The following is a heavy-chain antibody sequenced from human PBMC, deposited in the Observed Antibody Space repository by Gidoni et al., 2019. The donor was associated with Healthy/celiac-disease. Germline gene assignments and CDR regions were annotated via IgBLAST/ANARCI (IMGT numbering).Heavy chain of an antibody. J-gene: IGHJ4*02. CDR3: ARDRNSYSGSYVD. D-gene: IGHD1-26*01. CDR1: RFTFSDYY. V-gene: IGHV3-11*06. Sequence: QVQLVESGGGLVKPGGSLRLSCAASRFTFSDYYMSWISQAPGKGLEWVSYISSSSSYTNYADSVKGRFTISRDNDKNSLYLQMNSLRAEDTAVYYCARDRNSYSGSYVDWGQGTLVTVSS. CDR2: ISSSSSYT.